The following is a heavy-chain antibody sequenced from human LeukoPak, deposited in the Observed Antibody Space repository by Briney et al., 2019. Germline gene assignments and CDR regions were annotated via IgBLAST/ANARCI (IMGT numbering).Heavy chain of an antibody. D-gene: IGHD2-2*01. CDR3: ARDCSSSRCPDY. CDR2: IYYSRST. V-gene: IGHV4-31*03. CDR1: GGSISSGGYF. Sequence: SETLSLTCTVSGGSISSGGYFWSWIRQHPGMGLEWIGYIYYSRSTHYNPSLRSRVSISLDTSKNQFSLKLSSVTAADTAVYYCARDCSSSRCPDYWGQGTLVTVSS. J-gene: IGHJ4*02.